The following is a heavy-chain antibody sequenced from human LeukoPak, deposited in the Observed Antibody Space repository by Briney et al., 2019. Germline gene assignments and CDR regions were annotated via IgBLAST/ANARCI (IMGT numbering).Heavy chain of an antibody. CDR2: IIPIFGTA. Sequence: SVKVFCKASGGTFSSYAISWVRQAPGQGLEWMGGIIPIFGTANYAQKFQGRVTITTDESTSTAYMELSSLRSEDTAVYYCARTAYLPDQLLFAFDIWGQGTMVTVSS. CDR1: GGTFSSYA. CDR3: ARTAYLPDQLLFAFDI. V-gene: IGHV1-69*05. D-gene: IGHD2-2*01. J-gene: IGHJ3*02.